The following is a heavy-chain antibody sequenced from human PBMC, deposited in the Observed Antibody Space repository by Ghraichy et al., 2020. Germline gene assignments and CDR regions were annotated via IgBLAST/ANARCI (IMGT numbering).Heavy chain of an antibody. CDR3: VRQRYWGLSGFYRVFDY. CDR2: IYYSGSI. CDR1: GGSVSSRSYY. J-gene: IGHJ4*02. V-gene: IGHV4-39*01. D-gene: IGHD3-9*01. Sequence: SETLSITCTVSGGSVSSRSYYWGWIRQPPGKGLEWIGSIYYSGSINDNPSRKTRVPMSVATSKNQFSLKMNSVTAAATAVYYGVRQRYWGLSGFYRVFDYWGQGTRVTVPS.